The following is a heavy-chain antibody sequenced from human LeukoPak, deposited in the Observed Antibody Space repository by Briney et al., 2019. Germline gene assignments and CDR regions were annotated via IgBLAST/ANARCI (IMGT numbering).Heavy chain of an antibody. CDR2: IYYSGST. V-gene: IGHV4-39*07. J-gene: IGHJ3*02. D-gene: IGHD1-26*01. CDR1: GGSISSSSYY. CDR3: AILYSGSYSDAFDI. Sequence: MASETLSLTCTVSGGSISSSSYYWGWIRQPPGKGLEWIGSIYYSGSTYYNPSLKSRVTISVDTSKNQFSLKLSSVTAADTAVYYCAILYSGSYSDAFDIWGQGTMVTVSS.